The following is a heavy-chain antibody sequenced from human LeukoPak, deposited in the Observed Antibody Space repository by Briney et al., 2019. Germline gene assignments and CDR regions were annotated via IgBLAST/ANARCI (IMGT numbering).Heavy chain of an antibody. CDR1: GGTFSSYA. CDR3: ARSFPVAACFDY. D-gene: IGHD6-19*01. V-gene: IGHV1-69*04. Sequence: SVKVSCKASGGTFSSYAISWVRQAPGQGLEWMGRIIPILGIATYAQKFQGRVTITADKSTSTAYMELSSLRSEDTAVYYCARSFPVAACFDYWGQGTLVTVSS. CDR2: IIPILGIA. J-gene: IGHJ4*02.